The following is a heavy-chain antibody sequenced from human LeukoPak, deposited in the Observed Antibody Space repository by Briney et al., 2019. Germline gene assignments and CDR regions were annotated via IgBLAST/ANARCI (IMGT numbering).Heavy chain of an antibody. CDR2: IIPIFGTA. V-gene: IGHV1-69*05. D-gene: IGHD3-3*01. J-gene: IGHJ5*02. Sequence: GSSVKVSCKASGGTFSSYAISWVRQAPGQGLEWMGGIIPIFGTANYAQKLQGRVTITTDESTSTAYMELSSLRSEDTAVYYCARTIFGVVIPTENWFDPWGQGTLVTVSS. CDR1: GGTFSSYA. CDR3: ARTIFGVVIPTENWFDP.